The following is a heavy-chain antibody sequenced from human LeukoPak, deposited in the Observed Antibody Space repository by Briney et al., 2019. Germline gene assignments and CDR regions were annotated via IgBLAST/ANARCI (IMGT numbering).Heavy chain of an antibody. D-gene: IGHD6-19*01. CDR2: IYHSGST. V-gene: IGHV4-4*02. J-gene: IGHJ4*02. Sequence: SETLSLTCAVSGGSVSSSNWWSWVRQPPGKGLEWIGEIYHSGSTNYNPSLKSRVTISVDKSKNQFSLKLSSVTAADTAVYYCARRGAVAGHFDYWGQGTLVTVSS. CDR1: GGSVSSSNW. CDR3: ARRGAVAGHFDY.